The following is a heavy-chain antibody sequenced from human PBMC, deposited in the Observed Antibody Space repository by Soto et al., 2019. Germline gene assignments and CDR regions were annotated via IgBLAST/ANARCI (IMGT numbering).Heavy chain of an antibody. D-gene: IGHD2-15*01. CDR3: AADTGDIEVVPATT. CDR1: GYTFTSYG. J-gene: IGHJ4*02. Sequence: ASVKVSCKASGYTFTSYGISWVRQAPGQGLEWMGWISAYNGNTNYAQKLQGRVTMTTDTSTSTAYMELRSLRADDTAMYYCAADTGDIEVVPATTWGQGTLVTVSS. CDR2: ISAYNGNT. V-gene: IGHV1-18*01.